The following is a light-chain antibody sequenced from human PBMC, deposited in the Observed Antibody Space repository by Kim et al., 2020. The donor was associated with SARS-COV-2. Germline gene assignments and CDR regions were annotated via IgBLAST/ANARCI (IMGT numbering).Light chain of an antibody. CDR3: AAWDNSLSGML. Sequence: GQRGTISCSGSSTNIGSNYVYWYQQLPGTAPKLLIYRNNQRPSGVPDRFSGSKSGTSASLAISGLRSEDEAVYYCAAWDNSLSGMLFGVGTKLTVL. V-gene: IGLV1-47*01. CDR1: STNIGSNY. CDR2: RNN. J-gene: IGLJ2*01.